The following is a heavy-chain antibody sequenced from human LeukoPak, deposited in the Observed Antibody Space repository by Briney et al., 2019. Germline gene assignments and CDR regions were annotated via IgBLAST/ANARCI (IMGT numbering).Heavy chain of an antibody. D-gene: IGHD3-3*01. CDR3: AKDPIHNYDFWSGYLLNYYYGMDV. CDR1: GFTFSSYA. J-gene: IGHJ6*02. CDR2: ISGRGGST. V-gene: IGHV3-23*01. Sequence: GGSLRLSCAASGFTFSSYAMSWVRQAPGKGLEWVSAISGRGGSTYYADSVKGRFTISRDNSKNTLYLQMNSLRAEDTAVYYCAKDPIHNYDFWSGYLLNYYYGMDVWGQGTTVTVSS.